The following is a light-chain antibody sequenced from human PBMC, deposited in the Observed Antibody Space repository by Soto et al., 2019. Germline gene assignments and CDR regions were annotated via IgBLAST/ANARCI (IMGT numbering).Light chain of an antibody. J-gene: IGKJ1*01. CDR2: DAS. Sequence: DIQMTQSPSSLSASVGDRVTITCRASQGIRNELGWYQQKPGKAPKRLIYDASILQGGVPSRFSGSGSGTEFTLTISSLQPDDFATYYCQHYNSYSEAFGQGTKVDI. CDR3: QHYNSYSEA. V-gene: IGKV1-17*01. CDR1: QGIRNE.